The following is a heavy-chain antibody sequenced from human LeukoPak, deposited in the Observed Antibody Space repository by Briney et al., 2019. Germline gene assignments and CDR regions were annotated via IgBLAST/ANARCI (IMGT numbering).Heavy chain of an antibody. Sequence: GGSLRLSCAASGFTFSSYGMHWVRQAPGKGREWVAFIRYDGSNKYYADSVKGRFTISRDNSKNILYLQMNNLRAEDTAVYHCAKRGVRGSYYFDHWGQGTLVTVSS. D-gene: IGHD3-10*01. CDR2: IRYDGSNK. V-gene: IGHV3-30*02. J-gene: IGHJ4*02. CDR3: AKRGVRGSYYFDH. CDR1: GFTFSSYG.